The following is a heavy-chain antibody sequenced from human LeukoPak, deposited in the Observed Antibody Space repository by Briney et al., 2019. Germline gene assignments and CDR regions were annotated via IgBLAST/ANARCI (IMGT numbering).Heavy chain of an antibody. D-gene: IGHD3-3*01. CDR2: ISNSGTT. J-gene: IGHJ4*02. Sequence: PSETLSLTCTVSGASIRSYYWSWTRQPPGKGLEWIGYISNSGTTYYNASLTSRVTISLDTSKNQFSLNLRSVTAADTAVYYCAKRGNTWNGFDYWGQGTLVTVSS. V-gene: IGHV4-4*09. CDR3: AKRGNTWNGFDY. CDR1: GASIRSYY.